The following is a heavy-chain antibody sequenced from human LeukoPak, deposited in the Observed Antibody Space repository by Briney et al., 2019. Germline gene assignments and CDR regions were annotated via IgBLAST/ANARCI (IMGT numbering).Heavy chain of an antibody. J-gene: IGHJ4*02. CDR1: GYTFTSYA. Sequence: ASVKVSCKASGYTFTSYAMHWVRQAPGQRLEWMGWINAGNGNTKYSQKFQGRVTITRDTSACTAYMELSSLRSEDTAVYYCARVGWDTAMVAPFDYWGQGTLVTVSS. CDR2: INAGNGNT. CDR3: ARVGWDTAMVAPFDY. D-gene: IGHD5-18*01. V-gene: IGHV1-3*01.